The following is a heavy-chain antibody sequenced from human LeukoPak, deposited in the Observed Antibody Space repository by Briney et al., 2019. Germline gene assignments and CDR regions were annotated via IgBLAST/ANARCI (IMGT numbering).Heavy chain of an antibody. Sequence: SETLSLTCTVSGGSISSGSYYWSWIRQPAGKGLEWIGRIYTSGSTNYNPSLKSRVTISVDTSKNQFSLKLSSVTAADTAVYYCARDLHRVGVPAAPYYYYYYMDVWGKGTTVTVSS. CDR3: ARDLHRVGVPAAPYYYYYYMDV. D-gene: IGHD2-2*01. CDR2: IYTSGST. V-gene: IGHV4-61*02. J-gene: IGHJ6*03. CDR1: GGSISSGSYY.